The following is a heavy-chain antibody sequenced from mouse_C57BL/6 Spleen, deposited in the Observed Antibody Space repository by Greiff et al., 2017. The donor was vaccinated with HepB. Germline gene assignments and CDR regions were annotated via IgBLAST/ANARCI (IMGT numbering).Heavy chain of an antibody. CDR1: GYAFSSSW. V-gene: IGHV1-82*01. Sequence: QVQLKESGPELVKPGASVKISCKASGYAFSSSWMNWVKQRPGKGLEWIGRIYPGDGDTNYNGKFKGKATLTADKSSSTAYMQLSSLTSEDSAVYFCARSDGSSPYFDYWGQGTTLTVSS. D-gene: IGHD1-1*01. CDR2: IYPGDGDT. J-gene: IGHJ2*01. CDR3: ARSDGSSPYFDY.